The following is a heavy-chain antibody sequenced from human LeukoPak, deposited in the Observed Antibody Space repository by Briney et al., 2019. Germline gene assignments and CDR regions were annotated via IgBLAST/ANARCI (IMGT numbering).Heavy chain of an antibody. J-gene: IGHJ5*02. CDR3: ARDPSSGWYLKGWFDP. D-gene: IGHD6-19*01. CDR1: GFTFSSYG. V-gene: IGHV3-48*04. CDR2: ISSSSSTI. Sequence: GGSLRLSCAASGFTFSSYGMTWVRQAPGRGLEWVSYISSSSSTIYYADSVKGRFNISRDNAKNSLYLQMNSLRAEDTAVYYCARDPSSGWYLKGWFDPWGQGTLVTVSS.